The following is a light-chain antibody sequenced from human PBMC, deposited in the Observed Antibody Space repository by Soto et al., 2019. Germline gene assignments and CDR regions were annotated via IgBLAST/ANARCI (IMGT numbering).Light chain of an antibody. V-gene: IGKV1-39*01. CDR2: AAS. CDR1: QSISSY. Sequence: DIQMTQSPSSLSASVGDRVTITCRASQSISSYLNWYQQKPGKAPKLLIYAASSLQSGVPSRFSGSGSGTDFTLTISSLHPEDFATYYCQQSYSTPPTCGQGTKVEI. CDR3: QQSYSTPPT. J-gene: IGKJ1*01.